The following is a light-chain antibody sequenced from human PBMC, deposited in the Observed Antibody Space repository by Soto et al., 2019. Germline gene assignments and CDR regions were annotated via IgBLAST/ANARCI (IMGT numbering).Light chain of an antibody. CDR2: XXT. J-gene: IGLJ1*01. CDR1: TSDIGAYNY. V-gene: IGLV2-8*01. CDR3: SSFAGTNSFV. Sequence: QDVLTEPPSATGSPGQSVTISCTGTTSDIGAYNYVSWYQQRPGKSPKLIIYXXTRRPSGVPDRIFGSKSYTTASLTVSGLQAEDEADYYCSSFAGTNSFVFGTGTKVTVL.